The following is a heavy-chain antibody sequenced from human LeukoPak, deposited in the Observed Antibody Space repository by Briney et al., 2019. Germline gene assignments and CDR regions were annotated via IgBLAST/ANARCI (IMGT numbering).Heavy chain of an antibody. V-gene: IGHV1-69*13. CDR1: GGTFSSYA. Sequence: ASVKVSCKASGGTFSSYAISWVRQAPGQGLEWMGGIIPIFGTANYAQKFQGRVTITADESTSTAYMELSSLRSEDTAVYYCARPHSGGWSAFDPWGQGTLVTVSS. D-gene: IGHD6-19*01. CDR3: ARPHSGGWSAFDP. J-gene: IGHJ5*02. CDR2: IIPIFGTA.